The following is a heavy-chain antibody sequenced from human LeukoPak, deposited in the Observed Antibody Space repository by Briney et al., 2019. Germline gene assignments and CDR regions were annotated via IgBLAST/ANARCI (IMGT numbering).Heavy chain of an antibody. V-gene: IGHV3-23*01. CDR2: LSGSGVRT. CDR1: GFTFSNYA. CDR3: AKAEGYSTGWFSY. J-gene: IGHJ4*02. Sequence: GGSLRLSCTVSGFTFSNYAMNWVRQAPGKGLEWVSGLSGSGVRTDYADSVKGRFTVSRGISKDTLYLQMNDLRAEDTAVYYCAKAEGYSTGWFSYWGQGTLVTVSS. D-gene: IGHD6-19*01.